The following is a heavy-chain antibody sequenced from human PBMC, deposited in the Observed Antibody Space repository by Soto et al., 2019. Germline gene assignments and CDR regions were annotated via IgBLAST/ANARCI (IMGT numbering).Heavy chain of an antibody. CDR1: GFTFSSYA. V-gene: IGHV3-23*01. CDR3: AKDPYYYDYIWGSGVAVDY. D-gene: IGHD3-16*01. J-gene: IGHJ4*02. CDR2: ISGSGGST. Sequence: PGGSLRLSCAASGFTFSSYAMSWVRQAPGKGLEWVSAISGSGGSTYYADSVKGRFTISRDNSKNTLYLQMNSLRAEDTAVYYCAKDPYYYDYIWGSGVAVDYWGQGTLVTVSS.